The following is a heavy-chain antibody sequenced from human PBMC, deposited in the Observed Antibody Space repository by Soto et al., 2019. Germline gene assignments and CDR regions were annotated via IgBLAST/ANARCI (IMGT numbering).Heavy chain of an antibody. Sequence: QPGGSLRLSCAASGFTFDDYAMHWVRQAPGKGLEWVSGISWNSGSIGYADSVKGRFTISRDNAKNSLYLQMNSLRAEDTALYYCAKDVGAYYYYGMDVWGQGTTVTVSS. V-gene: IGHV3-9*01. CDR3: AKDVGAYYYYGMDV. D-gene: IGHD1-26*01. CDR2: ISWNSGSI. J-gene: IGHJ6*02. CDR1: GFTFDDYA.